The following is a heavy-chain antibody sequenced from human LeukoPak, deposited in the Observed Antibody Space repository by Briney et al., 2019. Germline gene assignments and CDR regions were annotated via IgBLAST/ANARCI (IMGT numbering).Heavy chain of an antibody. D-gene: IGHD3-10*01. V-gene: IGHV3-33*06. CDR2: IWYDGSNK. Sequence: GRSLRLSCAASGFTFSSYGMHWVRQAPGKGLEWVAVIWYDGSNKYYADSVKGRFTISRDNSKNTLYLQMNSLRAEDTAVYYCAKDEGPSITADWGQGTLVTVSP. J-gene: IGHJ4*02. CDR1: GFTFSSYG. CDR3: AKDEGPSITAD.